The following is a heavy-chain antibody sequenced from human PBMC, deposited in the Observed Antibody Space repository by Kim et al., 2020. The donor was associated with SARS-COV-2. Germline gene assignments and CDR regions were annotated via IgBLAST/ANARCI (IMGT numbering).Heavy chain of an antibody. CDR2: INNSGST. V-gene: IGHV4-34*01. D-gene: IGHD6-13*01. Sequence: SETLSLTCAVYGGSFSGYYWSWIRQPQGKGMEWIGEINNSGSTNYNPSLKSRVTISVDTSKNQFSLKLSPVTAADTAVYYCARGSSWYSGPPWFDPWGQG. CDR1: GGSFSGYY. CDR3: ARGSSWYSGPPWFDP. J-gene: IGHJ5*02.